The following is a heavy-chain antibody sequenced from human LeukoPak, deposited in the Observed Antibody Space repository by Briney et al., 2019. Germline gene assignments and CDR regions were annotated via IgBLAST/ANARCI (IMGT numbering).Heavy chain of an antibody. CDR2: IYYSGST. V-gene: IGHV4-30-4*07. CDR3: ASAPTGVDSSGYYFDY. CDR1: GGSISSGGYS. D-gene: IGHD3-22*01. Sequence: SSETLSLTCAVSGGSISSGGYSWSWIRQPPGKGLEWIGYIYYSGSTYCNPSLKSRVTISVDTSKNQFSLKLSSVTAADTAVYYCASAPTGVDSSGYYFDYWGQGTLVTVSS. J-gene: IGHJ4*02.